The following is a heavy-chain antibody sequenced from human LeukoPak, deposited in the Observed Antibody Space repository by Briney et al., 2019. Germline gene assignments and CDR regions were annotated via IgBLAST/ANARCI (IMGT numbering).Heavy chain of an antibody. D-gene: IGHD4-11*01. J-gene: IGHJ2*01. CDR2: IYHSGST. Sequence: SETLSLTCTVSGGSISSGGYYWSWIRQPPGKGLEWIGYIYHSGSTYYNPSLKSRVTISVDRSKNQFSLKLSSVTAADTAVYYCASPSSYSWYFDLWGRGTLVTVSS. CDR3: ASPSSYSWYFDL. CDR1: GGSISSGGYY. V-gene: IGHV4-30-2*01.